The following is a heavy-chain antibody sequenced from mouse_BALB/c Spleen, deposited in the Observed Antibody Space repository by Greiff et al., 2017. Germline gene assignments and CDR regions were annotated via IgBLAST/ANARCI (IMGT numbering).Heavy chain of an antibody. CDR2: IWSGGST. D-gene: IGHD1-1*02. V-gene: IGHV2-2*02. J-gene: IGHJ4*01. CDR1: GFSLTSYG. CDR3: ASTLYGCDAMDY. Sequence: QVQLQQSGPGLVQPSQSLSITCTVSGFSLTSYGVHWVRQSPGKGLEWLGVIWSGGSTDYNAAFISRLSISKDNSKSQVFFKMNSLQANDTAIYYCASTLYGCDAMDYWGQGTSVTVSS.